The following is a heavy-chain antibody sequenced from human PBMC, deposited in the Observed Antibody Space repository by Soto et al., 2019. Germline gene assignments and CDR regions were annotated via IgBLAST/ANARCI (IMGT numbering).Heavy chain of an antibody. CDR1: GGSFSGYY. J-gene: IGHJ3*02. Sequence: SETLSLTCAVYGGSFSGYYWSWIRQPPGKGLEWIGEINHSGSTNYNPSLKSRVTISVDTSKNQFSLKLSSVTAADTAVYYCARGGQGQYKTEATIFGVVINAFDIWGQGTMVTVSS. CDR3: ARGGQGQYKTEATIFGVVINAFDI. CDR2: INHSGST. D-gene: IGHD3-3*01. V-gene: IGHV4-34*01.